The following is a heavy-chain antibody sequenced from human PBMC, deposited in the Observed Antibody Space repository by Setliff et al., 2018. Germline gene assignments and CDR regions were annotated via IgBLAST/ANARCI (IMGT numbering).Heavy chain of an antibody. D-gene: IGHD3-22*01. CDR2: FNPEDDEI. V-gene: IGHV1-24*01. Sequence: ASVKVSCKVSGSTLTELTMYWVRQAPGKGLEWMGSFNPEDDEIIYAQKFLGRVTMTEDTSTDTAYMELSSLRSEDTAVYYCATKDYDTSGYYRPFGFWGQETLVTVSS. J-gene: IGHJ4*01. CDR3: ATKDYDTSGYYRPFGF. CDR1: GSTLTELT.